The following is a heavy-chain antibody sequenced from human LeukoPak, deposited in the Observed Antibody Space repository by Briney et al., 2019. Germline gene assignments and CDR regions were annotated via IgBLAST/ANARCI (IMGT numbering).Heavy chain of an antibody. Sequence: QPGGSLRLSCAASGFSFSDYNMHWVRQAPGKGLEWVAVISYDGSNKYYADSVKGRFTISRDNSKNTLYLQMNSLRAEDTAVYYCAKVRWDNSGWYYLDNWGQGALVTVSS. D-gene: IGHD6-13*01. CDR1: GFSFSDYN. J-gene: IGHJ4*02. CDR2: ISYDGSNK. CDR3: AKVRWDNSGWYYLDN. V-gene: IGHV3-30*18.